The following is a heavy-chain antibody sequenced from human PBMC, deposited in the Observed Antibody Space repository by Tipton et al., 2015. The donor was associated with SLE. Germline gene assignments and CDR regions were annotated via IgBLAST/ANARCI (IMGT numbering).Heavy chain of an antibody. J-gene: IGHJ4*02. CDR2: ISSSSSYI. D-gene: IGHD6-19*01. CDR1: GFTFSSYS. CDR3: ANGGHYSSGWYSPVGY. Sequence: GSLRLSCAASGFTFSSYSMNWVRQAPGKGLEWVSSISSSSSYIYYADSVKGRFTISRDNSKNTLYLQMNSLRAEDTAVYYCANGGHYSSGWYSPVGYWGQGTLVTVSS. V-gene: IGHV3-21*04.